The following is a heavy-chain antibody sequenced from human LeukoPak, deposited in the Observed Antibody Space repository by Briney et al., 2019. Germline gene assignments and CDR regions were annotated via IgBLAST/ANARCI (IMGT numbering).Heavy chain of an antibody. CDR1: GFTFSTYA. Sequence: GGSLRLSCAASGFTFSTYAMSWVRLAPGKGLEWVSGISGSGGSAYYADSVKGRFTSSRDNSNNTLYVQMNSLRVEDTAVYYCAKSGGLSGSGRLAMDVWGQGTTVTVSS. V-gene: IGHV3-23*01. J-gene: IGHJ6*02. D-gene: IGHD3-10*01. CDR2: ISGSGGSA. CDR3: AKSGGLSGSGRLAMDV.